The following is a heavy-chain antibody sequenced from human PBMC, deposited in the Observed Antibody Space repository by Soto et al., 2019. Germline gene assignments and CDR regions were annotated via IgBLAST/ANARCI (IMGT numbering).Heavy chain of an antibody. Sequence: PGGSLRLSCAASGFTFRYYAMSWVRQAPGKGLEWVSGISGSGDSTHYADSVKGRFTISRDNFKNTLYLQMNSLRAEDTAVYYCATTMGYYDILTGPRPFDYWGQGTLVTVSS. CDR1: GFTFRYYA. CDR3: ATTMGYYDILTGPRPFDY. V-gene: IGHV3-23*01. CDR2: ISGSGDST. D-gene: IGHD3-9*01. J-gene: IGHJ4*02.